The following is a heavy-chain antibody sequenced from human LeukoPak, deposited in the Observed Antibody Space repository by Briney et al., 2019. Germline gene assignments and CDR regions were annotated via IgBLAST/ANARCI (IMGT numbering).Heavy chain of an antibody. Sequence: LPGGSLRLSCAASGFTFSSYGMTWVRRAPGKGLERVAVISDDANNKYYADSVKGRFTISRDNSKNTLYLQMNSLRAEDTAVYYCAKWYSSGWHLDWYFDLWGRGTLATVSS. D-gene: IGHD6-19*01. J-gene: IGHJ2*01. CDR1: GFTFSSYG. CDR3: AKWYSSGWHLDWYFDL. V-gene: IGHV3-30*18. CDR2: ISDDANNK.